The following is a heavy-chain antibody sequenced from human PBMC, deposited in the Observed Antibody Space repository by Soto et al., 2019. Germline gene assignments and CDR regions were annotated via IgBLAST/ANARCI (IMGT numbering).Heavy chain of an antibody. Sequence: QVQLVESGGGVVQPGRSLRLSCAASGFTFSSYAMHWVRQAPGKGLGWVAVISYDGSNKYYADSVKGRFTISRDNSKNTLYLQMNSIRAEDTAVYYYACLRVESYYYYYYGMDVWGQGTTVTVSS. D-gene: IGHD3-10*01. CDR2: ISYDGSNK. V-gene: IGHV3-30-3*01. CDR3: ACLRVESYYYYYYGMDV. CDR1: GFTFSSYA. J-gene: IGHJ6*02.